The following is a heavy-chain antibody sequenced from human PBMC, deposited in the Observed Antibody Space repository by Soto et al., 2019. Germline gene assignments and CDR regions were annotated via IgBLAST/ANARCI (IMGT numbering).Heavy chain of an antibody. J-gene: IGHJ4*02. D-gene: IGHD3-10*01. CDR3: ARSPPSSYYGGSGTFDY. CDR1: GGFTSTNNW. CDR2: PYHRGST. Sequence: QLQLQESGPGLVRPSGTLSLTCAVSGGFTSTNNWWGWVRQPPGKGLEWIGDPYHRGSTEYNPSLKSRVSISVDKSKNQISLKLTSATAAVTAVYYCARSPPSSYYGGSGTFDYWGQGTLVTVSS. V-gene: IGHV4-4*02.